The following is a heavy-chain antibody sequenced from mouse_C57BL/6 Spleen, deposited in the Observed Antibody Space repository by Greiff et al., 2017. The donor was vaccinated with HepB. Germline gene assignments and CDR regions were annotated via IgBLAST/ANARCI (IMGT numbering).Heavy chain of an antibody. CDR3: ARSRYDYGVAMDD. CDR1: GYTFTSYW. Sequence: QVQLQQPGAELVMPGASVKLSCKASGYTFTSYWMHWVKQRPGQGLEWIGEIDPSDSYTNYNQKFKGKSTLTVDKSSSTAYMQLSSLTSEDSAVYYCARSRYDYGVAMDDRGQGTSVTASS. D-gene: IGHD2-4*01. CDR2: IDPSDSYT. V-gene: IGHV1-69*01. J-gene: IGHJ4*01.